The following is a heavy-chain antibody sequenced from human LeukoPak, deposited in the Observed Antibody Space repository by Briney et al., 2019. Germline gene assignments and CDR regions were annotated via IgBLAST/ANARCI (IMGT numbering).Heavy chain of an antibody. CDR1: GFTFTSSA. D-gene: IGHD5-18*01. CDR3: AAGYSHGASTFDY. V-gene: IGHV1-58*01. J-gene: IGHJ4*02. Sequence: ASVKVSCKASGFTFTSSAVQWVRQARGQRLEWIGWIVVGSGNTNYAQKFQERVTITRDMSTSTAYMELSSLRSEDTAVYYCAAGYSHGASTFDYWGQGTLVTVSS. CDR2: IVVGSGNT.